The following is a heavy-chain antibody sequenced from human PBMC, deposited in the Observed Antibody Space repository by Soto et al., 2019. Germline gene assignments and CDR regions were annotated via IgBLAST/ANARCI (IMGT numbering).Heavy chain of an antibody. Sequence: EVQLVESGGGLVQPGGSLRLSCAASGFTFNSYWIHWVRQAPGKGLVWVSRINFDGTTTNYADSVEGRFTISRDNAKNTQYLQMNSLRDEDTAVYYCARGGFRQWLLDYWGQGSLVTVPS. CDR3: ARGGFRQWLLDY. J-gene: IGHJ4*02. D-gene: IGHD5-12*01. CDR1: GFTFNSYW. V-gene: IGHV3-74*01. CDR2: INFDGTTT.